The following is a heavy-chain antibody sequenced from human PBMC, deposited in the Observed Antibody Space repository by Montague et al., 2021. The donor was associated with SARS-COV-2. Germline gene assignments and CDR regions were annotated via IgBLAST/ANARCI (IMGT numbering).Heavy chain of an antibody. CDR3: ARPGSVSGWFYFDD. CDR1: GESIDRDTYY. V-gene: IGHV4-39*02. J-gene: IGHJ4*02. Sequence: SETLSLTCIVSGESIDRDTYYWGWIRQSPGKGLEWIGSLSSSGSTYYNPPLRSRVTISMDTSKNHFSLKVNSVTATDTAVYFCARPGSVSGWFYFDDWGQGTLVSVSS. D-gene: IGHD6-19*01. CDR2: LSSSGST.